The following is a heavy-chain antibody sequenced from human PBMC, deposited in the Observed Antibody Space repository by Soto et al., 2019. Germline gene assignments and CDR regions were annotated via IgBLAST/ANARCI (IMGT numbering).Heavy chain of an antibody. V-gene: IGHV1-18*04. CDR2: SSADNGNT. D-gene: IGHD1-20*01. CDR3: ARGNFLTHAFDI. J-gene: IGHJ3*02. CDR1: GYTLTSYY. Sequence: ASVKVSCKASGYTLTSYYINWVRQAPGQGLEWMGWSSADNGNTNYAQKLQGRVTMTTDTSTSTAYMEMRSLRSDDTAVYYCARGNFLTHAFDIRGQGTMVTVSS.